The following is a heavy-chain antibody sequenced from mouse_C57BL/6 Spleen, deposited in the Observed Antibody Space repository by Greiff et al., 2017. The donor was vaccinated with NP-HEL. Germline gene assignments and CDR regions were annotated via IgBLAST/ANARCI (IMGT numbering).Heavy chain of an antibody. V-gene: IGHV10-1*01. CDR3: VRYNWDDWYFDV. Sequence: EVQLQESGGGLVQPKGSLKLSCAASGFSFNTYAMNWVRQAPGKGLEWVARIRSKSNNYATYYADSVKDRFTISRDDSESMLYLQMNNLKTEDTAMYYCVRYNWDDWYFDVWGTGTTVTVSS. CDR2: IRSKSNNYAT. J-gene: IGHJ1*03. CDR1: GFSFNTYA. D-gene: IGHD4-1*01.